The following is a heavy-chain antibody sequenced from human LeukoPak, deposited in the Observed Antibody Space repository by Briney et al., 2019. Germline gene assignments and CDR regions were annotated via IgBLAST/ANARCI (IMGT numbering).Heavy chain of an antibody. CDR1: GFTFSSYE. V-gene: IGHV3-48*03. Sequence: GGSLRLSCVASGFTFSSYEMNWVRQAPGKGLEWVSYISSSGSTIYYADSVKGRFTISRDNAKNSLYLQMNSLRAEDTAVYYCAREQDDILTGYCPFDYWGQGTLVTVSS. CDR3: AREQDDILTGYCPFDY. CDR2: ISSSGSTI. J-gene: IGHJ4*02. D-gene: IGHD3-9*01.